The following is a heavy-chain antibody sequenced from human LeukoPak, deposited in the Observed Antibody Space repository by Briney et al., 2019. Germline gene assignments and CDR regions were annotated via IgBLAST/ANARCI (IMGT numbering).Heavy chain of an antibody. J-gene: IGHJ4*02. V-gene: IGHV3-15*01. CDR2: IKSKTDGGTT. Sequence: GGSLRLSCAASGFTFSNAWMSWVRQAPGKGLEWVGRIKSKTDGGTTDYAAPVKGRFTISRDDSKNTLYLQMNSLKTEDTAVYYCTTALAAAGQAAEFDYWGQGTLVTVSS. CDR1: GFTFSNAW. D-gene: IGHD6-13*01. CDR3: TTALAAAGQAAEFDY.